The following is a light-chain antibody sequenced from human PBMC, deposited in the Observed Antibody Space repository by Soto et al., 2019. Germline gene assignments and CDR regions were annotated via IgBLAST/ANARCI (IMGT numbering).Light chain of an antibody. J-gene: IGKJ1*01. Sequence: EIVLTQSPATLSLSPGERATLSCRASQSVRSYLAWYQQKPGQAPRLLLYDASTRATGIPARFSGSGSGTDFTLTISSLEPEDFAVYYCQQYGSATGWTFGQGTKVDIK. CDR1: QSVRSY. V-gene: IGKV3-11*01. CDR2: DAS. CDR3: QQYGSATGWT.